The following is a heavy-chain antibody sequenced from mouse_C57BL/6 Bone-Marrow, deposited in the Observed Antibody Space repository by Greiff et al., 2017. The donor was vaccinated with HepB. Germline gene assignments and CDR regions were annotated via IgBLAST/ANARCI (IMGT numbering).Heavy chain of an antibody. D-gene: IGHD2-5*01. CDR2: ISSGGSYT. Sequence: DVQLVESGGDLVKPGGSLKLSCAASGFTFSSYGMSWVRQTPDKRLEWVATISSGGSYTYYPDSVKGRFTISRDNAKNTLYLQMSSLKSEDTAMYYCARHNYSNYRFAYWGQGTLVTVSA. CDR1: GFTFSSYG. CDR3: ARHNYSNYRFAY. J-gene: IGHJ3*01. V-gene: IGHV5-6*01.